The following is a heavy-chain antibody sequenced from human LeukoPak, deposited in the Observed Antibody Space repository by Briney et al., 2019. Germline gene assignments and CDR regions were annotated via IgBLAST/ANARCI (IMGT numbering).Heavy chain of an antibody. CDR3: ARLYDSSGYYFGY. D-gene: IGHD3-22*01. J-gene: IGHJ4*02. Sequence: GGSLRLSCAASGFTFSSHTMNWVRQAPGKGLEWVSSIGSSSSYIYHADSVKGRFTISRDNAKNSLYLQMDSLRAEDTAVYYCARLYDSSGYYFGYWGQGTQVTVSS. V-gene: IGHV3-21*01. CDR1: GFTFSSHT. CDR2: IGSSSSYI.